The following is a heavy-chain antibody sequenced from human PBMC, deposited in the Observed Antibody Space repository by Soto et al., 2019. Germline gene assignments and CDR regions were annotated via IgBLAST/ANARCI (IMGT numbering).Heavy chain of an antibody. D-gene: IGHD3-3*01. V-gene: IGHV4-30-4*01. CDR3: AGAPPSGLWSGYYTRPYYFDY. CDR1: GGSISSGDYY. J-gene: IGHJ4*02. Sequence: SETLSLTCTVSGGSISSGDYYWSWIRQPPGKGLEWIGYIYYSGSTYYNPSLKSRVTISVDTSKNQFSLKLSSVTAADTAVYYCAGAPPSGLWSGYYTRPYYFDYWGQGTLVTVSS. CDR2: IYYSGST.